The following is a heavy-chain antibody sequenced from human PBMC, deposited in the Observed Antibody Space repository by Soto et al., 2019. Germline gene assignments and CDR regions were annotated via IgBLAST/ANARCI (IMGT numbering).Heavy chain of an antibody. D-gene: IGHD3-9*01. CDR2: ISSNGGST. Sequence: PGGSLRLSCSASGFTFSSYAMHWVRQAPGKGLEYVSAISSNGGSTYYADSVKGRFTISRDNSKNTLYLQMSSLRAEDTAVYYCVKNTYYDILTRLNWGQGTLVTVSS. CDR3: VKNTYYDILTRLN. V-gene: IGHV3-64D*06. CDR1: GFTFSSYA. J-gene: IGHJ4*02.